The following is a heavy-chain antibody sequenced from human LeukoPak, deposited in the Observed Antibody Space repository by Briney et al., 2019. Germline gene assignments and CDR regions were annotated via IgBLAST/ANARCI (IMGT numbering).Heavy chain of an antibody. D-gene: IGHD2-2*01. CDR1: GFTFSSYS. J-gene: IGHJ4*02. CDR2: ISSSSSAI. CDR3: AKEQYPPDY. Sequence: GGSLRLSCAASGFTFSSYSMNWVRQAPGKGLEWVSYISSSSSAIYYADSVKGRLTISRDNSKNTLYLQINSLRAEDTAVYYCAKEQYPPDYWGQGTLVTVSS. V-gene: IGHV3-48*01.